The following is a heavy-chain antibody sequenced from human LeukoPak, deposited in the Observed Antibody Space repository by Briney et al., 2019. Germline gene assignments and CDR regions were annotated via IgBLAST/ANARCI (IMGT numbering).Heavy chain of an antibody. V-gene: IGHV3-23*01. CDR3: AKSSYYYDSSGYYLIFLFPFDY. Sequence: GGSLRLSCAASGFTFSSYAMSWVRQAPGKGLEWVSAISGSGGSTYYADSVKGRFTISRDNSKNTLYLQMNSLRAEDTAVYYCAKSSYYYDSSGYYLIFLFPFDYWGQGTLVTVSS. CDR1: GFTFSSYA. D-gene: IGHD3-22*01. J-gene: IGHJ4*02. CDR2: ISGSGGST.